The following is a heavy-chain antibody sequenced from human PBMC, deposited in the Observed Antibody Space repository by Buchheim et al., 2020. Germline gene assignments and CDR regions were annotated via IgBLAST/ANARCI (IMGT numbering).Heavy chain of an antibody. V-gene: IGHV3-30*18. Sequence: QVQLVESGGGVVQPGRSLRLSCAASGFTFDSYGIHWVRQAPGKGLEWVALISYDGSSKYNVDSVKGRFTISRGNSKNTLYLQLNSLGAEDTAVYYCAKSGSNASYYYGMDVWGQGTT. CDR2: ISYDGSSK. CDR3: AKSGSNASYYYGMDV. J-gene: IGHJ6*02. D-gene: IGHD2-2*01. CDR1: GFTFDSYG.